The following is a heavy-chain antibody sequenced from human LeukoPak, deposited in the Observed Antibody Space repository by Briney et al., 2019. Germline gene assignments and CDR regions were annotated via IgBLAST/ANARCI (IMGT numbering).Heavy chain of an antibody. Sequence: PGGSLRLSCAASGFTFSSYSMNWVRQAPGKGLEWVSYIRSSSRTMYYADSVKGRFTISRDNAKNSLYLQMNSLRAEDTAVYYCARADYYGSGNYYTSDYWGQGTLVTVSS. CDR1: GFTFSSYS. J-gene: IGHJ4*02. D-gene: IGHD3-10*01. CDR3: ARADYYGSGNYYTSDY. CDR2: IRSSSRTM. V-gene: IGHV3-48*01.